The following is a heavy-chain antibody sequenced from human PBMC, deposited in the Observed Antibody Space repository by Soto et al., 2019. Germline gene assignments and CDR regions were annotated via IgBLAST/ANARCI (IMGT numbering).Heavy chain of an antibody. CDR1: GFTFSSYW. Sequence: EVQLVESGGGLVQPGGSLRLSCAASGFTFSSYWIHWVRQAPGKGLVWVSRIKGDGITTNYADSVKGRVTISRDNAKNTVYLQVNSLRAEDTAVYYCARGAFRAYYFDYWGQGTLVTVSS. J-gene: IGHJ4*02. CDR3: ARGAFRAYYFDY. V-gene: IGHV3-74*01. CDR2: IKGDGITT.